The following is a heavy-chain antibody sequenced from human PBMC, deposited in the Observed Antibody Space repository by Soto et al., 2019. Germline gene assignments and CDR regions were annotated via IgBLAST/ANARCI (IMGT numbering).Heavy chain of an antibody. CDR1: GHPLSQLS. J-gene: IGHJ4*02. CDR2: FDADEGKT. D-gene: IGHD4-17*01. Sequence: SVKVSCKVSGHPLSQLSMHWVRQAPGKGLEWVGGFDADEGKTIYAQKFQDRITMTEDTSTDTAYMELSSLISEDTATYYCTTTGNDYGDFDSWGQGTLVTVSS. CDR3: TTTGNDYGDFDS. V-gene: IGHV1-24*01.